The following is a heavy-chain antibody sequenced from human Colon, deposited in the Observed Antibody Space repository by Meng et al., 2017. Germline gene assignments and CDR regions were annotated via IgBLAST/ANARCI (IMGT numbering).Heavy chain of an antibody. D-gene: IGHD4-17*01. CDR2: IYYSGST. J-gene: IGHJ5*02. CDR3: ARDRKHYGERGWFDP. V-gene: IGHV4-30-4*01. CDR1: GGSISSGDYS. Sequence: QRYETGPVSHHPQLTLSPTCTVYGGSISSGDYSWSWIRQPPGKGLEWIGYIYYSGSTYSNASLKSRVTISIDRSKNQFSLKLSSVTAADTAVYYCARDRKHYGERGWFDPWGQGTLVTVSS.